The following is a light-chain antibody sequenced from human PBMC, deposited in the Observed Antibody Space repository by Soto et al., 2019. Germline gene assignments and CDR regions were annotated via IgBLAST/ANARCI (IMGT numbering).Light chain of an antibody. CDR2: DAS. Sequence: DIQMTQSPSTLSASVGDRVTITCRASQSISRWLVWYQQKPGKAPNLLIYDASSLESGVPSRFSGSGSLSEFTLTISSLQPDDFAAYYCQQYNSYSPWTFGQGTKVEIK. J-gene: IGKJ1*01. CDR1: QSISRW. V-gene: IGKV1-5*01. CDR3: QQYNSYSPWT.